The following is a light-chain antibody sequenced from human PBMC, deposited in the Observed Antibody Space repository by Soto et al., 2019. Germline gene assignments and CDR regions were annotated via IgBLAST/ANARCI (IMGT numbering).Light chain of an antibody. V-gene: IGLV2-14*01. J-gene: IGLJ3*02. CDR2: DVS. Sequence: QSVLTQPASVSGSPGQSITISCTGTSSDIGNYNYVSWYQQHPAKAPKLMIYDVSNRPSGVSNRFSGSKSGNTASLTISGLQAEDEADYYCTSYTTSSTLVVFGGGTKVTVL. CDR3: TSYTTSSTLVV. CDR1: SSDIGNYNY.